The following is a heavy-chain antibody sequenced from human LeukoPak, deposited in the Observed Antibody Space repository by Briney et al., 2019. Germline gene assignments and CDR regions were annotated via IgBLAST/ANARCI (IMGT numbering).Heavy chain of an antibody. D-gene: IGHD5-18*01. J-gene: IGHJ6*02. V-gene: IGHV3-49*04. Sequence: PWGSLRLSCTAFGFTFGDHAMSRVRQAPGKGLEWVGFIRSKAYRGTTEYAASVKGRFTISRDDSRSIAYLQMNSLNTEDTAVYYCTRGPIHLWLYDGVDVWGQGTTVIVSS. CDR2: IRSKAYRGTT. CDR1: GFTFGDHA. CDR3: TRGPIHLWLYDGVDV.